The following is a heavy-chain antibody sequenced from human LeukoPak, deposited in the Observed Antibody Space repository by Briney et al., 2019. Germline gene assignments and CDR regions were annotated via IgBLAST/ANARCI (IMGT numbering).Heavy chain of an antibody. CDR3: TGHHQAYSRTY. CDR2: IKQDGSEK. CDR1: GFTFSSYW. J-gene: IGHJ4*02. Sequence: GGSLRLSCAASGFTFSSYWMSWVRQAPGKGLEWVANIKQDGSEKYYVDSVKGRFTISRDNAKGTLYLQMSSLRAEDTAVYYCTGHHQAYSRTYWGQGTLVTVSS. D-gene: IGHD4-11*01. V-gene: IGHV3-7*01.